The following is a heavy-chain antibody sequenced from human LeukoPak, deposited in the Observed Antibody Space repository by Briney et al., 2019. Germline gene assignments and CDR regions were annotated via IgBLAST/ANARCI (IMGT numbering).Heavy chain of an antibody. D-gene: IGHD3/OR15-3a*01. V-gene: IGHV4-38-2*02. Sequence: PSETLSLTCTVSGYSISNPYYWGWIRQPPGKGLEWIGSIYHSGSTYYNPSLKSRVTISVDTSKNQFSLRLTSVTAADTAVYYCARQTGSGLFILPGGQGTLVTVSS. J-gene: IGHJ4*02. CDR2: IYHSGST. CDR3: ARQTGSGLFILP. CDR1: GYSISNPYY.